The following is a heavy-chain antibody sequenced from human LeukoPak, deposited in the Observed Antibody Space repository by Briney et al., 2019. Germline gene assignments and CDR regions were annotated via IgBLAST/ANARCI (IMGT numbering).Heavy chain of an antibody. CDR3: AKAVGYCSSTSCYAPEDYYYGMDV. J-gene: IGHJ6*04. Sequence: GGSLRLSCAASGFTFSSYAMSWVRQAPGKGLEWVSAISGSGGSTYYADSVKGRFTISRDNSKNTLYLQMNSLGAEDTAVYYCAKAVGYCSSTSCYAPEDYYYGMDVWGKGTTVTVSS. D-gene: IGHD2-2*01. CDR2: ISGSGGST. V-gene: IGHV3-23*01. CDR1: GFTFSSYA.